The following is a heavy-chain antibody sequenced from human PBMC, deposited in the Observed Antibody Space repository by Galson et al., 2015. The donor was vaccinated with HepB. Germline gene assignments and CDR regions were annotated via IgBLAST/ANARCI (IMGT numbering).Heavy chain of an antibody. Sequence: SVKVSCKASGYTFTIYCVHWVRQAPGQGLEWMGLINPSSGSTTYAQKFQGRLTMTRDTSTSTVYMELSSLRSEDTGVYYCARVGGTSSSLYYFDYWGQGTLVTASS. CDR1: GYTFTIYC. J-gene: IGHJ4*02. CDR3: ARVGGTSSSLYYFDY. D-gene: IGHD6-6*01. V-gene: IGHV1-46*01. CDR2: INPSSGST.